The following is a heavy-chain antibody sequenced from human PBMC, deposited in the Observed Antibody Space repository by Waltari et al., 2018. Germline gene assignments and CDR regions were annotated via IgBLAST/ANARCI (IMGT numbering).Heavy chain of an antibody. D-gene: IGHD2-8*01. CDR1: GYTLTELS. V-gene: IGHV1-24*01. J-gene: IGHJ2*01. Sequence: QVQLVQSGAEVKKPGASVKVSCTVSGYTLTELSMHWVRQAPGTGLEWMGGVDPEDGETIYAQKFQGRVTMTEDTSTDTAYMELSSLRSEDTAVYYCATGCTNGVCYRGYWYFDLWGRGTLVTVSS. CDR2: VDPEDGET. CDR3: ATGCTNGVCYRGYWYFDL.